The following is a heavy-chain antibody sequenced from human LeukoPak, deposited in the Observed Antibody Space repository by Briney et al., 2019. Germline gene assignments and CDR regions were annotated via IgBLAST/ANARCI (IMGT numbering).Heavy chain of an antibody. J-gene: IGHJ3*02. CDR3: ARVYGLPDI. D-gene: IGHD4-17*01. Sequence: HPGGSLRLSCAASGFTFSNYWMSWVRQAPGKGLEWVANIKQDGSEKYYVDSVKGRLTISRDNAKNSLYLQMNSLRAEDTAVYYCARVYGLPDIWGQGTMVTVSS. CDR2: IKQDGSEK. CDR1: GFTFSNYW. V-gene: IGHV3-7*05.